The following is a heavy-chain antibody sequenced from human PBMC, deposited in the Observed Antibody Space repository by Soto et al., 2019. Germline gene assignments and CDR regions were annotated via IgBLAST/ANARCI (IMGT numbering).Heavy chain of an antibody. CDR1: GGSISSGGYY. V-gene: IGHV4-31*03. CDR3: ARATITIFGVAHYYYYYGMDV. D-gene: IGHD3-3*01. CDR2: IYYSGST. Sequence: QVQLQESGPGLVKPSQTLSLTCTVSGGSISSGGYYWSWIRQHPGKGLEWIGYIYYSGSTYYNPSLKIRVTISVDTSKNQFSLKLSSVTAADTAVYYCARATITIFGVAHYYYYYGMDVWGQGTTVTVSS. J-gene: IGHJ6*02.